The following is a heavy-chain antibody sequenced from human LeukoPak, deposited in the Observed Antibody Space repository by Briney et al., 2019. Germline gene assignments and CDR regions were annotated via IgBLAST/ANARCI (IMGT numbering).Heavy chain of an antibody. CDR2: ISGSGGST. J-gene: IGHJ4*02. D-gene: IGHD2-2*01. V-gene: IGHV3-23*01. CDR1: GFTFSSYA. CDR3: AKKGIVVVPAALDY. Sequence: AGSLRLSCAASGFTFSSYAMSWVRQAPGKGLEWVSAISGSGGSTYYADSVKGRFTISRDNSKNTLYLQMNSLRAEDTAVYYCAKKGIVVVPAALDYWGQGTLVTVSS.